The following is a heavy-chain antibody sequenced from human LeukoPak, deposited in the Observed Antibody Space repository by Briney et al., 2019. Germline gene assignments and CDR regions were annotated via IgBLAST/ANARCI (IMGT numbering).Heavy chain of an antibody. J-gene: IGHJ5*02. CDR3: ARYGSGSTWFDP. D-gene: IGHD3-10*01. V-gene: IGHV4-30-4*01. Sequence: SETLCLTCTVSGCTISSDNNQWSWIGQPPGKGLEWIGYINYSGSNYYRPSLKSRVTISVDTSKKQFFLKLSSVTAADTAVYYCARYGSGSTWFDPWGQGTLVTVSS. CDR1: GCTISSDNNQ. CDR2: INYSGSN.